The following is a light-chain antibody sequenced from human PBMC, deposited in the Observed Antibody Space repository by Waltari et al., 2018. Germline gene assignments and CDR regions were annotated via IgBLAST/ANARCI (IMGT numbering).Light chain of an antibody. CDR1: QSVSSS. CDR2: GAS. Sequence: EIVMTQSPATLSLSPGERATLSCRASQSVSSSLAWYQQKPGQAPRLLIDGASSRAAGIPYRFSGSGSGTYFTLTISSLEPEDVAVYYCQKNDNWPHSFGQGTKVEIK. CDR3: QKNDNWPHS. V-gene: IGKV3D-15*01. J-gene: IGKJ2*03.